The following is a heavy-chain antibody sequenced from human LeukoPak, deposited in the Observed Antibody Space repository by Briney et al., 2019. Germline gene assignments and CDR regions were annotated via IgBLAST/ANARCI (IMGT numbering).Heavy chain of an antibody. CDR3: AREVEWELPDY. CDR1: GFTFSAYE. Sequence: GGSLRLSCAASGFTFSAYEMNWVRQAPGRGLEWVSYITADGTNKYDADSVKGRFTISRDNAKNSLYLQMNSLRVDDTAIYYCAREVEWELPDYWGQGTLVTVSS. CDR2: ITADGTNK. V-gene: IGHV3-48*03. D-gene: IGHD1-26*01. J-gene: IGHJ4*02.